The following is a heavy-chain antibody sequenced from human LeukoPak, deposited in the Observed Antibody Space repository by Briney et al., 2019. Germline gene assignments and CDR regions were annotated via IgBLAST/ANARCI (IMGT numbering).Heavy chain of an antibody. CDR2: IYYSGST. CDR1: GGSISSSSYY. D-gene: IGHD2-21*01. Sequence: SETLSLTCTVSGGSISSSSYYWGWIRQPPGRGLEWIGSIYYSGSTYYNPSLKSRVTISVDTSKNQFSLKLSPVTAADTAVYYCARQFPDPWGQGTLVTVSS. J-gene: IGHJ5*02. V-gene: IGHV4-39*01. CDR3: ARQFPDP.